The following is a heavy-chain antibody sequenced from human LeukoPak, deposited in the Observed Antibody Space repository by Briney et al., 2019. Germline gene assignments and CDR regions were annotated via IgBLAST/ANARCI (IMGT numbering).Heavy chain of an antibody. CDR2: MSGTGAST. CDR3: ANLAAAVDY. J-gene: IGHJ4*02. Sequence: GGSLRLSCAASGFSFSDAWVNWVRQAPGKGLEWVSTMSGTGASTYYADSVKGRFTISRDNSKNMLSLQMNNLRVEDTAVYYCANLAAAVDYWGQGTLVTVSS. V-gene: IGHV3-23*01. CDR1: GFSFSDA. D-gene: IGHD6-13*01.